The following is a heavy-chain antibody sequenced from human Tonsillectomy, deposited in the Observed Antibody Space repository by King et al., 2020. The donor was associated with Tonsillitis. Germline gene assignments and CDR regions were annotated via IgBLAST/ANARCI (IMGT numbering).Heavy chain of an antibody. CDR2: IYYTGNT. CDR1: GGSISGSSYY. Sequence: QLQESGPGLVKPSETLSLTCTVSGGSISGSSYYWGWIRQPPGKGLEWIVNIYYTGNTYYSPSLKSRVTMSVDTSKNQFSLKLSSATAADTAVYYCVRHIAYYFGSGSPAADYWGQGTLVTVSS. V-gene: IGHV4-39*01. CDR3: VRHIAYYFGSGSPAADY. J-gene: IGHJ4*02. D-gene: IGHD3-10*01.